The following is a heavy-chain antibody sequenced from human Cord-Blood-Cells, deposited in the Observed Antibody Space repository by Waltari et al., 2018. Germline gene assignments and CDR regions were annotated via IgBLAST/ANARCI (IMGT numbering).Heavy chain of an antibody. Sequence: QVQLVQSGAEVTKPGASVKVSCKASGYTLTGYHMLWVLQAPGQGLEWMGRINPNSGGTNYAQKFQGRVTMTRDTSISTAYMELSRLRSDDTAVYYCARSYGAAGTCFQHWGQGTLVTVSS. CDR1: GYTLTGYH. CDR2: INPNSGGT. J-gene: IGHJ1*01. CDR3: ARSYGAAGTCFQH. V-gene: IGHV1-2*06. D-gene: IGHD6-13*01.